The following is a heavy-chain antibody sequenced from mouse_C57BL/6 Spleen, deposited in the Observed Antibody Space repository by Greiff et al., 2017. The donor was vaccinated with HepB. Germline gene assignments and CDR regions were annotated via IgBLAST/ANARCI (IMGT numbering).Heavy chain of an antibody. V-gene: IGHV2-9-1*01. J-gene: IGHJ4*01. CDR2: IWTGGGT. CDR1: GFSLTSYA. Sequence: VQGVESGPGLVAPSQSLSITCTVSGFSLTSYAISWVRQPPGKGLEWLGVIWTGGGTNYNSALKSRLSISKDNSKSQVFLKMNSLQTDDTARYYCATLDSSGYGAMDYWGQGTSVTVSS. CDR3: ATLDSSGYGAMDY. D-gene: IGHD3-2*02.